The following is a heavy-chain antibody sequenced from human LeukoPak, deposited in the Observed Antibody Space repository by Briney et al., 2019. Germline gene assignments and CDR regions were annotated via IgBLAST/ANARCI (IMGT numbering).Heavy chain of an antibody. V-gene: IGHV3-7*01. CDR1: GFTFSSDW. J-gene: IGHJ3*02. CDR2: IYQDGSNK. Sequence: GGSLRLSCVASGFTFSSDWMTWVRQAPGKGLEWVANIYQDGSNKYYADSVEGRFTISRDNSKNTLYLQMNSLRAEDTAVYYCARTIVGATRAFDIWGQGTMVTVSS. D-gene: IGHD1-26*01. CDR3: ARTIVGATRAFDI.